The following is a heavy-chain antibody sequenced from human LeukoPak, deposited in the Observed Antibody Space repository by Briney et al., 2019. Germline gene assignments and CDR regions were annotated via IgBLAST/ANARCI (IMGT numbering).Heavy chain of an antibody. CDR1: GYTFTSYG. J-gene: IGHJ4*02. V-gene: IGHV1-18*01. CDR2: ISAYNGNT. Sequence: ASVKVSCKASGYTFTSYGISWVRQAPGRGLEWMGWISAYNGNTNYAQKLQGRVTMTTDTSTSTAYMELRSLRSDDTAVYYCARDKFGYYYDSSGYYRYFDYWGQGTLVTVSS. D-gene: IGHD3-22*01. CDR3: ARDKFGYYYDSSGYYRYFDY.